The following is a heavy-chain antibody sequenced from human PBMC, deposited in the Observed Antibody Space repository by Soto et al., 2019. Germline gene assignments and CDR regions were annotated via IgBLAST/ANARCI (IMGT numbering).Heavy chain of an antibody. J-gene: IGHJ6*02. CDR2: ISYDGSNK. D-gene: IGHD2-21*02. CDR1: GFTFSSYG. V-gene: IGHV3-30*03. CDR3: AGVVTATPGFYYYYYGMDV. Sequence: QVQLVESGGGVVQPGRSLRLSCAASGFTFSSYGMHWVRQAPGKGLEWVAVISYDGSNKYYADSVKGRFTISRDTSKNTLYLQMNSLRAEDTAVYYCAGVVTATPGFYYYYYGMDVWGQGTTVTVSS.